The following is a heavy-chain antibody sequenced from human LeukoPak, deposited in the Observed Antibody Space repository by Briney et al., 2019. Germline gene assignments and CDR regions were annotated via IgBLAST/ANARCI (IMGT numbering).Heavy chain of an antibody. V-gene: IGHV4-39*01. CDR1: GGSISSSSYY. CDR2: IYYSGST. CDR3: ARGPLMVRGVITPFDY. Sequence: SETLSLTCTVSGGSISSSSYYWGWIRQPPGKGLEWIGSIYYSGSTYYNPSLKSRVTISVDTSKTQFSLKLSSVTAADTAVYYCARGPLMVRGVITPFDYWGQGTLVTVSS. J-gene: IGHJ4*02. D-gene: IGHD3-10*01.